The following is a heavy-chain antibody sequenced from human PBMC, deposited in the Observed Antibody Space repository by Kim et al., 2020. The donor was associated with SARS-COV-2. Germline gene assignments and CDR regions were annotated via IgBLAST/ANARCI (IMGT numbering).Heavy chain of an antibody. Sequence: GGSLRLSCAASGFTFSNAWMSWVRQAPGKGLEWVGRIKSKTDGGTTDYAAPVKGRFTISRDDSKNTLYLQMNSLKTEDTAVYYCTTDVKNVLRYFDWLLYSDYWGQGTLVTVSS. D-gene: IGHD3-9*01. CDR2: IKSKTDGGTT. CDR3: TTDVKNVLRYFDWLLYSDY. J-gene: IGHJ4*02. CDR1: GFTFSNAW. V-gene: IGHV3-15*01.